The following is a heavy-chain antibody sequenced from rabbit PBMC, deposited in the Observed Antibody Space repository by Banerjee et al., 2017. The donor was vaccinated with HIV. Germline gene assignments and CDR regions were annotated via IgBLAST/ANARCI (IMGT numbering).Heavy chain of an antibody. J-gene: IGHJ6*01. D-gene: IGHD1-1*01. CDR3: ARDGDSSGRWGSGMDL. V-gene: IGHV1S45*01. CDR1: GFSFSRYW. Sequence: QEQLEESGGDLVKPEGSLTLTCTASGFSFSRYWMCWVRQAPGKGLEWIGCIYTGSSGSTYYATWAKGRFTISKTSSTAVSLKMTSLTAADTATYLCARDGDSSGRWGSGMDLWGPGTLVTVS. CDR2: IYTGSSGST.